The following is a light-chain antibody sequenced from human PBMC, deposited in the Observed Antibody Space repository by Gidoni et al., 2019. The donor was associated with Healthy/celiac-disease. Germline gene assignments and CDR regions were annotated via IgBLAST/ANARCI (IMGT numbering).Light chain of an antibody. J-gene: IGKJ4*02. CDR3: QQYNIGRPLT. V-gene: IGKV3-15*01. Sequence: EILMQPSPATLSVSPVERATLSARASKSVSSNLVWYQQKPGQAPRLLIYSASTRATGIPARFSGSGSGTEFTLTISRLQSEDFAVYYCQQYNIGRPLTFGGGTKVEIK. CDR1: KSVSSN. CDR2: SAS.